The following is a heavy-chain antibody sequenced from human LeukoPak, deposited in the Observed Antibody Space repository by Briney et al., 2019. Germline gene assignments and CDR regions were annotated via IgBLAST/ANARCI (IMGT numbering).Heavy chain of an antibody. D-gene: IGHD2-21*02. CDR3: ARTNCGGDCYKYYYYGMGV. J-gene: IGHJ6*02. Sequence: SETLSLTCTVSGGSISSYYWSWIRQPPGKGLEWIGYIYYSGSTNYNPSLKSRVTISVDTSKNQFSLKLSSVTAADTAVYYCARTNCGGDCYKYYYYGMGVWGQGTTVTVSS. V-gene: IGHV4-59*01. CDR2: IYYSGST. CDR1: GGSISSYY.